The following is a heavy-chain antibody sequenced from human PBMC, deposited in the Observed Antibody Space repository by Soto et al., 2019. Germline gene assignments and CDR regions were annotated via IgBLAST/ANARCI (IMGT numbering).Heavy chain of an antibody. J-gene: IGHJ4*02. Sequence: ASVKVSCKASGYTFTSYYIHWVRQAPGQGLEWMGIINPSGGSTSYAQKFQGRVTMTRDTSTSTVYMELSSLRSEDTAVYYCARGSTIFGVVTKPNDYWGQGTLVTVSS. D-gene: IGHD3-3*01. CDR2: INPSGGST. CDR3: ARGSTIFGVVTKPNDY. V-gene: IGHV1-46*01. CDR1: GYTFTSYY.